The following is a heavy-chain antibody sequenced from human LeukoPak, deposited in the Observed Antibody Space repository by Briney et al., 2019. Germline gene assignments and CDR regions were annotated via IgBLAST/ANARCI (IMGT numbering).Heavy chain of an antibody. D-gene: IGHD4-17*01. CDR3: ARDGDYGDYPHYFDY. CDR1: GGSISSGSYY. J-gene: IGHJ4*02. CDR2: IYYSGST. Sequence: SETLSLTCTVSGGSISSGSYYWGWIRQPPGKGLEWIRSIYYSGSTYYNPSLKSRVTISVDTSKNQFSLKLSSVTAADTAVYYCARDGDYGDYPHYFDYWGQGTLVTVSS. V-gene: IGHV4-39*07.